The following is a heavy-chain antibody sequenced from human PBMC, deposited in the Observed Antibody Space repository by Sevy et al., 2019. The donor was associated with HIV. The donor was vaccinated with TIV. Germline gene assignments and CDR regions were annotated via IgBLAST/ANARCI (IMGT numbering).Heavy chain of an antibody. V-gene: IGHV3-7*03. CDR1: GFTLNSYW. Sequence: GGSLRLSCVASGFTLNSYWMSWVRQAPGKGLEWVANIRQDGNEIDYAASVRGRFTISRDNAKGSLYLQMNNLRVEDTATYYCARRYFDLWGQGTLVTVSS. J-gene: IGHJ4*02. CDR2: IRQDGNEI. CDR3: ARRYFDL.